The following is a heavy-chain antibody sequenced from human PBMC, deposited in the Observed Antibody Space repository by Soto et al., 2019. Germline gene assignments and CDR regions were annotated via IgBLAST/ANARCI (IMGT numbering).Heavy chain of an antibody. CDR1: GYTFASYY. V-gene: IGHV1-46*01. Sequence: QVQLVQSGAEVKKPGASVKVSCKASGYTFASYYIHWVRQAPGQGLEWMGVINPSGGSTSYAQKFQGRVTMTRDTSRSTVYMERSSLRSEDTAVYYCARDRGTAMVSGVDYWGQGTLVTVSS. CDR2: INPSGGST. D-gene: IGHD5-18*01. J-gene: IGHJ4*02. CDR3: ARDRGTAMVSGVDY.